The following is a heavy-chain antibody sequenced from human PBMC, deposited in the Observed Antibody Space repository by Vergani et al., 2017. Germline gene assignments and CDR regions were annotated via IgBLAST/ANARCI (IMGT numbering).Heavy chain of an antibody. CDR1: GFTFSTYA. D-gene: IGHD1-26*01. V-gene: IGHV3-23*01. CDR3: ARVQVGATSFDY. Sequence: EVQLLESGGGLVQPGGSLRLSCAASGFTFSTYAMTWVRQAPGKGLEWVSTISSDGGSTYYADSVKGRFTISRDNAKNSLYLQMNSLRAEDTAVYYCARVQVGATSFDYWGQGTLVTVSS. CDR2: ISSDGGST. J-gene: IGHJ4*02.